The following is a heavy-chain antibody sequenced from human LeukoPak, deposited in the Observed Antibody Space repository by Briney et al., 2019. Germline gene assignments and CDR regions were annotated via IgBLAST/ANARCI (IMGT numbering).Heavy chain of an antibody. V-gene: IGHV1-18*01. J-gene: IGHJ2*01. CDR2: ISAYNGNT. Sequence: ASVKVSCKASGYTFTSYGISWVRQAPGQGLEWMGWISAYNGNTNYAQKLQGRVTMTTDTSTSTAYMELRSLRSDDTAVYYCARGGFDFAPDGHNWYFDLWGRGTLVTVSS. CDR3: ARGGFDFAPDGHNWYFDL. CDR1: GYTFTSYG. D-gene: IGHD3-3*01.